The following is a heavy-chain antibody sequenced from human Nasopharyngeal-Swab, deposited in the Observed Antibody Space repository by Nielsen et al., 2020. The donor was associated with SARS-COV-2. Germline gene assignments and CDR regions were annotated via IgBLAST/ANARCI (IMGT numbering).Heavy chain of an antibody. CDR2: NRSKGNNYET. V-gene: IGHV3-73*01. CDR3: TRCGGGCYSGRDY. Sequence: GESLKIPCAASGFTFSDPAIHWVRQASGEGPEWVARNRSKGNNYETAYSASVKGRFIIFRDDPTNTAYLQMNSLKTEDTAMYYCTRCGGGCYSGRDYWGQGTLVTVSS. J-gene: IGHJ4*02. CDR1: GFTFSDPA. D-gene: IGHD2-15*01.